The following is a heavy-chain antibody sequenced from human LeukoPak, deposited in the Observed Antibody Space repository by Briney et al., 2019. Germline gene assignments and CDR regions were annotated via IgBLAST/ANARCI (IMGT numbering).Heavy chain of an antibody. V-gene: IGHV1-2*02. Sequence: ASVKVSCKASGYTFTGYYMHWVRQAPGQGLEWMGWINPNSGGTNYAQKFQGRVTMTRDTSISTAYMELSRLRSDDTAVYYCARSLNIVSDWFDPWGQGTLVTVSS. CDR1: GYTFTGYY. CDR3: ARSLNIVSDWFDP. D-gene: IGHD5-12*01. CDR2: INPNSGGT. J-gene: IGHJ5*02.